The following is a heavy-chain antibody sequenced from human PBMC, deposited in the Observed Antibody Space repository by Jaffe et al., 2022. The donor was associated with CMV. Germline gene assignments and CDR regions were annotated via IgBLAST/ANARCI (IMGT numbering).Heavy chain of an antibody. CDR2: ISAYNGNT. CDR3: ARDWGLGTVVTPAYYYYGMDV. CDR1: GYTFTSYG. J-gene: IGHJ6*02. D-gene: IGHD2-21*02. V-gene: IGHV1-18*01. Sequence: QVQLVQSGAEVKKPGASVKVSCKASGYTFTSYGISWVRQAPGQGLEWMGWISAYNGNTNYAQKLQGRVTMTTDTSTSTAYMELRSLRSDDTAVYYCARDWGLGTVVTPAYYYYGMDVWGQGTTVTVSS.